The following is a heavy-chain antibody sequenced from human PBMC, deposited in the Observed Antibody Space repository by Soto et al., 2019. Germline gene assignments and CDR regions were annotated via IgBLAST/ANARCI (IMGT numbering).Heavy chain of an antibody. CDR3: ARPSVVTAQLYYYYGMDV. J-gene: IGHJ6*02. CDR1: GFTCSGYE. V-gene: IGHV3-48*03. D-gene: IGHD2-21*02. Sequence: PGGSLRLWCAASGFTCSGYERNRVRQSPGKGVESVSYISSTGSTIYYADYVKGRFTISRDNAKNALYMQMNSLRAEDTAVYYCARPSVVTAQLYYYYGMDVWGQGTTVTVSS. CDR2: ISSTGSTI.